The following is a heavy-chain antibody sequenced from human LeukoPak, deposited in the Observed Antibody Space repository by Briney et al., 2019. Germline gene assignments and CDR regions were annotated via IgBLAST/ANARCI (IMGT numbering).Heavy chain of an antibody. J-gene: IGHJ4*02. CDR2: IKSKTDGGTT. CDR3: TTDPADTAMVADY. D-gene: IGHD5-18*01. V-gene: IGHV3-15*01. CDR1: GFTFSNAW. Sequence: GGSLRLSCAASGFTFSNAWMSWVRQAPGKGLEWVGRIKSKTDGGTTDYAAPVKGRFTISRDDSKNTLYLQMNSLKTEDTAVYYCTTDPADTAMVADYWGQGTLVTVSS.